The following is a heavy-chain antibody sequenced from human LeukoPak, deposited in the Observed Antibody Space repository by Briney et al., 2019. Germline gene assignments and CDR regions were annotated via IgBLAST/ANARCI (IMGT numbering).Heavy chain of an antibody. CDR2: IYYSGST. CDR1: GGSISSYY. J-gene: IGHJ4*02. D-gene: IGHD3-3*01. CDR3: ARAKDDFWSGYFD. V-gene: IGHV4-59*01. Sequence: SETLSLTCTVSGGSISSYYWSWIRQPPGKGLEWIGYIYYSGSTNYNPSLKSRVTISVDTSKNQFSLKLSSVTAADTAVYYCARAKDDFWSGYFDWGQGTLVTASS.